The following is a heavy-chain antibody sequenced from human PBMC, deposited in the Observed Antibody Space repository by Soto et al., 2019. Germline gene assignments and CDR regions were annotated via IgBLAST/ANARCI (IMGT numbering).Heavy chain of an antibody. Sequence: SETLSLTCAVYCGSCSGYYCSWILQPPGKGLEWIGEINHSGSTNYNPSLKSRVTISVDTSKNQFSLKLSSVTAADTAVYYCAGVGLEGRYCSGGSCYQENNWFDPWGQGTLVTVSS. D-gene: IGHD2-15*01. CDR1: CGSCSGYY. CDR3: AGVGLEGRYCSGGSCYQENNWFDP. V-gene: IGHV4-34*01. CDR2: INHSGST. J-gene: IGHJ5*02.